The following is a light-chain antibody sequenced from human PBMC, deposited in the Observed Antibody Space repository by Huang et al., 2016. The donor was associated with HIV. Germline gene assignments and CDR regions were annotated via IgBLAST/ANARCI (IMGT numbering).Light chain of an antibody. CDR3: QQLHNYPLT. V-gene: IGKV1-9*01. CDR1: QGISRY. Sequence: IQLTQSPSSLSASVGDRVTITCRASQGISRYLAWYQQKSGKAPKLLIYAASTLQCGVPSRFSGSGSGTDFTLTISSLQPEDFATYYCQQLHNYPLTFGGGTKVESK. CDR2: AAS. J-gene: IGKJ4*01.